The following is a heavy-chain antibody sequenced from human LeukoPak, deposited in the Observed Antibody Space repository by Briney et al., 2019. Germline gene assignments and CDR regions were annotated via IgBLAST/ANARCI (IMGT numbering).Heavy chain of an antibody. J-gene: IGHJ4*02. CDR1: GYSFTSYW. CDR2: IDPSDSYT. Sequence: GESLEIYWKGSGYSFTSYWISWVREMPGTGLEWRGRIDPSDSYTNSSPSFQGHVTISPDKSTSTAYLQWSSLKASDTAMYYYAGLLNYYDSSGYYYNRFDYWGQGTLVTVSS. D-gene: IGHD3-22*01. V-gene: IGHV5-10-1*01. CDR3: AGLLNYYDSSGYYYNRFDY.